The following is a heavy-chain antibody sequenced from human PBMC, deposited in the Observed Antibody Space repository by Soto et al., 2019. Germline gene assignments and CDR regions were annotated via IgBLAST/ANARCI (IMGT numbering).Heavy chain of an antibody. Sequence: LSLTCTVSGGSISSGGYYWSWIRQHPGKGLEWIGYIYYSGSTYYNPSLKSRVTISVDTSKNQFSLKLSSVTAADTAVYYCARGLSGYDYQENWFDPWGQGTLVTVSS. CDR3: ARGLSGYDYQENWFDP. CDR2: IYYSGST. J-gene: IGHJ5*02. V-gene: IGHV4-31*03. CDR1: GGSISSGGYY. D-gene: IGHD5-12*01.